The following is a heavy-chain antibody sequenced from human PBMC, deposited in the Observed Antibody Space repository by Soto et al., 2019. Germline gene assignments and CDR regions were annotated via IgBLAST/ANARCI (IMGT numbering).Heavy chain of an antibody. D-gene: IGHD4-17*01. CDR2: ISFDENQK. Sequence: QVQLVESGGGVVQPGRSLRLSCAASGFTFSSYGMHWVRQAQGKGLGGWAIISFDENQKYYADSVKARFTISRDNSRNTLYLQMNSLRAEDTALYYCAKDRRDGEYNSVYDFWGQGTLVTVSS. J-gene: IGHJ4*02. CDR3: AKDRRDGEYNSVYDF. V-gene: IGHV3-30*18. CDR1: GFTFSSYG.